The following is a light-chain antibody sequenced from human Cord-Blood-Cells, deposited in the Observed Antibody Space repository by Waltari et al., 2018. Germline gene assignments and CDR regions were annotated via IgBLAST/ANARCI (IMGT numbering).Light chain of an antibody. V-gene: IGLV1-47*01. J-gene: IGLJ3*02. Sequence: QSVLTQPPSASGTPGPRVTISCSGSSSNIGSHHVYWYQQLPGTAPKLLIYRNNQRPSGVPDRFSGSKSGTSASLAISGLRSEDEADYYCAAWDDSLSGWVFGGGTKLTVL. CDR3: AAWDDSLSGWV. CDR2: RNN. CDR1: SSNIGSHH.